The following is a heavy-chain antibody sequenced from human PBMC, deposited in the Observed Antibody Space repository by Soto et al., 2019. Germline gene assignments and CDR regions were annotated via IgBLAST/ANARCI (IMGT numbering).Heavy chain of an antibody. V-gene: IGHV1-18*04. CDR3: ERDLLGNPSNWFDP. CDR2: ISVYNGNT. CDR1: GYSFTSYG. Sequence: QVQLVQSGAEVKKPGASVKVSCKASGYSFTSYGISWVRQAPGQGLEWMGWISVYNGNTNYAQKLQGRVTVTTDTSTSTVYMELRSLRSDDTAVYYCERDLLGNPSNWFDPWGQGTLVTVSS. D-gene: IGHD7-27*01. J-gene: IGHJ5*02.